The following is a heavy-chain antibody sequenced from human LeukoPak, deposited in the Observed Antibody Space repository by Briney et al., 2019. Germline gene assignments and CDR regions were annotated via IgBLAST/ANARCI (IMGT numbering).Heavy chain of an antibody. Sequence: EASVKVSCKASGYTSTSYAMHWVRQAPGQRLEWMGWINAGNGNTKYSQKFQGRVTITRDTSASTAYMELSSLRSEDTAVYYCARAPYDYVWGSYRSNYFDYWGQGTLVTVSS. CDR2: INAGNGNT. CDR1: GYTSTSYA. V-gene: IGHV1-3*01. D-gene: IGHD3-16*02. CDR3: ARAPYDYVWGSYRSNYFDY. J-gene: IGHJ4*02.